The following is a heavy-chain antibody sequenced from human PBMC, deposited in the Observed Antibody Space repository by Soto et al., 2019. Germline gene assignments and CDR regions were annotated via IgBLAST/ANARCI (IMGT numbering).Heavy chain of an antibody. CDR1: GFTFSNYA. V-gene: IGHV3-23*01. D-gene: IGHD1-1*01. CDR2: IGDTDGRT. J-gene: IGHJ5*02. CDR3: AKDWNPETGGFDP. Sequence: EVQLLESGGGFIQPGGSLRLSCAASGFTFSNYAMTWVRQAPGKGLEWVSGIGDTDGRTYYAGSVKGRSTISRDNSKNMLYLQINSLRVEDTAMYYCAKDWNPETGGFDPWGQGTLVTVSS.